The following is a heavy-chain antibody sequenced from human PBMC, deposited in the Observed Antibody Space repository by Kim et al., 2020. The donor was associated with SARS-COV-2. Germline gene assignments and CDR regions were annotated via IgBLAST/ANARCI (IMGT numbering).Heavy chain of an antibody. Sequence: GGSLRLSCAASGFTFSSYAMHWVRQAPGKGLEWVAVIWYDGSNKYYADSVKGRFTISRDNSKNTLYLQMNSLRAEDTAVYYCAKDRVAVAGTGTFDYWGQGTLVTVSS. V-gene: IGHV3-33*06. J-gene: IGHJ4*02. CDR2: IWYDGSNK. CDR1: GFTFSSYA. D-gene: IGHD6-19*01. CDR3: AKDRVAVAGTGTFDY.